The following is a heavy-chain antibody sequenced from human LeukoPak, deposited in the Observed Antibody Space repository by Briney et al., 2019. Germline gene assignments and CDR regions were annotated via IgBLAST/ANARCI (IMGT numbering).Heavy chain of an antibody. CDR2: IFPSGGEI. D-gene: IGHD3-10*01. CDR3: ARKYASGTYPLDY. Sequence: GGSLRLSCAASGFTFSTFAMIWVRQSPGKGLEWVSSIFPSGGEIHYADSVRGRFTISRDNSKNTLYLQMSGLRVEDTAVYYCARKYASGTYPLDYWGQGILVTVSS. J-gene: IGHJ4*02. V-gene: IGHV3-23*01. CDR1: GFTFSTFA.